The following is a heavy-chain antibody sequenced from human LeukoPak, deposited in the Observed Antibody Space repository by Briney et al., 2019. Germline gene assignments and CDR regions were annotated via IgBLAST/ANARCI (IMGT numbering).Heavy chain of an antibody. CDR2: ITPIFGTP. CDR1: GGTFSSYA. V-gene: IGHV1-69*13. J-gene: IGHJ4*02. Sequence: ASVKVSCKASGGTFSSYAISWVRQAPGRGLELVGAITPIFGTPNYVEKFQGRVTISADESTSTAYMELRSLRSDDTAVYYCARDEGYYYVPFDYWGQGTLVTVSS. CDR3: ARDEGYYYVPFDY. D-gene: IGHD3-10*02.